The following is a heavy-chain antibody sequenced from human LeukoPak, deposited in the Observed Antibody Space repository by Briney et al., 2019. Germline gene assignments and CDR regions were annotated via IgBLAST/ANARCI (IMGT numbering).Heavy chain of an antibody. CDR2: ISAYNGNT. D-gene: IGHD6-19*01. CDR1: GHTFTSYG. V-gene: IGHV1-18*01. Sequence: AASVKVSCKASGHTFTSYGISWVRQAPGQGLEWMGWISAYNGNTNYAQKLQGRVTMTTDTSTSTAYMELRSLRSDDTAVYYCARYTSGRLNPGFYLYYMDVWGKGTTVTVSS. CDR3: ARYTSGRLNPGFYLYYMDV. J-gene: IGHJ6*03.